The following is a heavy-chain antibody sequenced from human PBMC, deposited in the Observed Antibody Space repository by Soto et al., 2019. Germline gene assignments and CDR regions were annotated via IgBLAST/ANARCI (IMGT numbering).Heavy chain of an antibody. J-gene: IGHJ6*02. V-gene: IGHV4-30-4*01. CDR2: IHYSGSI. CDR1: GGSISTDHYH. Sequence: QVQLQESGPGLVRPSQTLSLTCTVSGGSISTDHYHWTWIRQTPGKGLEWIGYIHYSGSIHFNPSRQSRGSMSVDTSKNLFSLKLSSVTAADTAVYFCAREDDGGDRDYYGLDVWGQGTTVTVSS. D-gene: IGHD2-21*02. CDR3: AREDDGGDRDYYGLDV.